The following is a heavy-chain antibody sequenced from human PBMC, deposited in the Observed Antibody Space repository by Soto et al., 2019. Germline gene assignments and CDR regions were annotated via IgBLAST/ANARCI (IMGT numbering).Heavy chain of an antibody. J-gene: IGHJ4*02. V-gene: IGHV5-51*01. Sequence: SFQGQVTISADMSISTAYLQWSSLKASDTAMYYCARRVRLVGPTAYFDYWGQGTLVTVSS. D-gene: IGHD1-26*01. CDR3: ARRVRLVGPTAYFDY.